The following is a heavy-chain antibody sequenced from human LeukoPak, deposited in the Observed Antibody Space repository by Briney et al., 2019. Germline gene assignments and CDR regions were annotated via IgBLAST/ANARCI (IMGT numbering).Heavy chain of an antibody. CDR2: INPNSGDT. CDR1: GYTFTGYY. D-gene: IGHD6-13*01. V-gene: IGHV1-2*02. Sequence: ASVKVSCKASGYTFTGYYMHWVRQAPGQGLEWMGWINPNSGDTNYAQKFQGRVTMTRDTSISTAYMELSRLRSDDTAVYYCASLYSSSWYLFDYWGQGTLVTVSS. J-gene: IGHJ4*02. CDR3: ASLYSSSWYLFDY.